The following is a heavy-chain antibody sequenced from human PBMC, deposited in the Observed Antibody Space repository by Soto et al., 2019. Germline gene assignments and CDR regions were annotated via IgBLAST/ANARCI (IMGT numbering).Heavy chain of an antibody. CDR3: AIADYCDVDF. CDR1: GYTFATST. J-gene: IGHJ4*02. CDR2: IKAYSGNT. V-gene: IGHV1-18*01. D-gene: IGHD4-17*01. Sequence: QLQLVQSGPEAKKPGASVKVSCKASGYTFATSTISWLRQAPGQAPEWMGWIKAYSGNTNYAQKLQGRLTMTTDTSTSTAYMELRSLTTDDTAIYYCAIADYCDVDFWGQGTLVTGSS.